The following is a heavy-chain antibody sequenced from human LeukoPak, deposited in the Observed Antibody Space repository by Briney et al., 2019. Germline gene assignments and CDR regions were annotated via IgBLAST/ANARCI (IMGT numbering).Heavy chain of an antibody. D-gene: IGHD3-3*01. CDR3: ARDNFGDHDS. J-gene: IGHJ4*02. Sequence: GGSLRLSCAASGFTLSNYWMHWVRQAPGKGLVWVSHINSDESITGYADSVKGRFTISRDTAKNTLYLQMNSLRAEDTAIYCCARDNFGDHDSWGQGTLVTVSP. CDR1: GFTLSNYW. CDR2: INSDESIT. V-gene: IGHV3-74*01.